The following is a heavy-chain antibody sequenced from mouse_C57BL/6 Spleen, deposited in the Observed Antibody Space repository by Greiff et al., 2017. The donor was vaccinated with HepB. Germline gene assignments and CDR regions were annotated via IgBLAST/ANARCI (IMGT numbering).Heavy chain of an antibody. Sequence: EVQLQQSGPELVKPGASVKISCKASGYTFTDYYMNWVKQSHGKSLEWIGDINPNNGGTSYNQKFKGKATLTVDKSSSTAYMELRSLTSEDSAVYYCARNWDFDYWGQGTTLTGSS. CDR1: GYTFTDYY. V-gene: IGHV1-26*01. CDR3: ARNWDFDY. J-gene: IGHJ2*01. D-gene: IGHD4-1*01. CDR2: INPNNGGT.